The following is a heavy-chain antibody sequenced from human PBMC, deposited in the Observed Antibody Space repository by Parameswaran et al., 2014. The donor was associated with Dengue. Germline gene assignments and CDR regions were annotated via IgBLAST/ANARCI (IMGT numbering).Heavy chain of an antibody. D-gene: IGHD2-2*01. J-gene: IGHJ6*03. V-gene: IGHV5-10-1*01. Sequence: VRQMPGKGLEWMGRIDPSDSYTNYSPSFQGHVTISADKSISTAYLQWSSLKASDTAMYYCARRNRGYCSSTSCFDYYYYYMDVWGKRDHGHRLL. CDR3: ARRNRGYCSSTSCFDYYYYYMDV. CDR2: IDPSDSYT.